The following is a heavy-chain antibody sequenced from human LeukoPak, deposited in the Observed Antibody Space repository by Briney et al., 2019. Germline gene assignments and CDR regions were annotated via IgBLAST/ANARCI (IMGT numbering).Heavy chain of an antibody. Sequence: PGGSLRLSCLASGFTFSRHGMNWVRQAPGKGLEWVANIKKDGSEKYYVDSVKGRFTISRDSAKTSLYLQMISLRAEDTAVYYCARHLSGVTGYTYGRGIDYWGQGTLVTVSS. D-gene: IGHD5-18*01. V-gene: IGHV3-7*01. CDR2: IKKDGSEK. CDR1: GFTFSRHG. J-gene: IGHJ4*02. CDR3: ARHLSGVTGYTYGRGIDY.